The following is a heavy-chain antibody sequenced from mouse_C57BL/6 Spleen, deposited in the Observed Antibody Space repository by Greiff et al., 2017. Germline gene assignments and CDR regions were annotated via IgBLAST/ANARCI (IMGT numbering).Heavy chain of an antibody. V-gene: IGHV3-6*01. Sequence: DVKLQESGPGLVKPSQSLSLTCSVTGYSITSGYYWNWIRQFPGNKLEWMGYISYDGSTNYNPSLKNRIPITGDTSKNQFFLKLNSVTTEDTATYYGARETTVVANYFDDWGQGTTLTVSS. CDR1: GYSITSGYY. CDR3: ARETTVVANYFDD. CDR2: ISYDGST. D-gene: IGHD1-1*01. J-gene: IGHJ2*01.